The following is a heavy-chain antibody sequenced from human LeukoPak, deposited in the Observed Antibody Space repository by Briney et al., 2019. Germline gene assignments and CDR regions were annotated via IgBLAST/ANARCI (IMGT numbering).Heavy chain of an antibody. J-gene: IGHJ4*02. CDR2: INPNSGGT. D-gene: IGHD3-10*01. Sequence: ASVKVSCKASGYTFTGYYMHWVRQAPGQGLEWMGWINPNSGGTNYAQKFQGRVTMTRGTSISTAYMELSRLRSDDTAVYYCARDSSLVRGVIIPLDYWGQGTLVTVSS. V-gene: IGHV1-2*02. CDR1: GYTFTGYY. CDR3: ARDSSLVRGVIIPLDY.